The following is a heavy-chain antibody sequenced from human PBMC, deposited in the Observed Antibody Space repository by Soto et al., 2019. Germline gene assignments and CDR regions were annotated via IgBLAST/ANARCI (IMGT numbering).Heavy chain of an antibody. J-gene: IGHJ4*02. Sequence: ASVKVSCKAVGYAFSSYGISWVRQTPRQGLEWMGWISAYNGNTNYAQKLQGRVTMTTDTSTSTAYMELRSLRSDDTAVYYCARDFVAVAGNREIDYWGQGTLVNVSS. V-gene: IGHV1-18*01. CDR2: ISAYNGNT. D-gene: IGHD6-19*01. CDR1: GYAFSSYG. CDR3: ARDFVAVAGNREIDY.